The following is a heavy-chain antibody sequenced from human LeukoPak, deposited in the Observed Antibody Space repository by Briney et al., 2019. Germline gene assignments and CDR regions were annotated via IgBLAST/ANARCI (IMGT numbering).Heavy chain of an antibody. Sequence: GGSLRLSCAASGITFSSAEMNWVRQAPGKGLEWVAVIWYDGSNKYYADSVKGRLTISRDNSKSTLYLQMNSLRAEDTAVYYCAKDQDIGEKSFDYWGQGTLVTVSS. V-gene: IGHV3-33*06. CDR3: AKDQDIGEKSFDY. J-gene: IGHJ4*02. CDR1: GITFSSAE. D-gene: IGHD2-15*01. CDR2: IWYDGSNK.